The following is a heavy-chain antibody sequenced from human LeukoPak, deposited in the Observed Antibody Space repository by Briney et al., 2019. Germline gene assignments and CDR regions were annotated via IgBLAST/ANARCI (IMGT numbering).Heavy chain of an antibody. Sequence: AGGSLRLSCAASGFTFSSYAMSWVRQAPGKGLEWVSVISGSGGSTDYADSVKGRFTISRDNSKNTLYLQMNSLRAEDTAVYYCAKGIAATGNSQIFDYWGQGILVTVSS. CDR3: AKGIAATGNSQIFDY. D-gene: IGHD6-13*01. V-gene: IGHV3-23*01. CDR1: GFTFSSYA. J-gene: IGHJ4*02. CDR2: ISGSGGST.